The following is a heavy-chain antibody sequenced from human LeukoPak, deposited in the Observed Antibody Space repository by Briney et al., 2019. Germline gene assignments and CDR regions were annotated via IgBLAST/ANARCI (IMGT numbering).Heavy chain of an antibody. CDR2: TSSSSFYT. D-gene: IGHD2-2*01. Sequence: PGGSLRLSCTASGFTFSNYDINWVRQTPGKGLEWVSYTSSSSFYTNYADSVKGRFTTSRDNAKNSLYLQMNSLRAEDTAVYYCARYCSSTSCYAEAGYYGMDVWGQGTTVTVSS. CDR1: GFTFSNYD. CDR3: ARYCSSTSCYAEAGYYGMDV. J-gene: IGHJ6*02. V-gene: IGHV3-11*06.